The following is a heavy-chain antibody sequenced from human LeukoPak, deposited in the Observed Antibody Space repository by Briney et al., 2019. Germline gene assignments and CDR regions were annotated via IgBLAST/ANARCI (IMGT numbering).Heavy chain of an antibody. D-gene: IGHD3-22*01. CDR2: IYYSGST. Sequence: SETLSLTCTVSGGSISSSSCYWGWIRQPPGKGLEWIGSIYYSGSTYYNPSLKSRVTISVGTSKNQFSLKLSSVTAADTAVYYCARGPWASYYYDSSGTQGSYYYMDVWGKGTTVTVSS. CDR1: GGSISSSSCY. V-gene: IGHV4-39*07. CDR3: ARGPWASYYYDSSGTQGSYYYMDV. J-gene: IGHJ6*03.